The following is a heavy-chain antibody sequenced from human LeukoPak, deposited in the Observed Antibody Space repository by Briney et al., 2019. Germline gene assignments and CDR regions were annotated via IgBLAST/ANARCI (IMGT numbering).Heavy chain of an antibody. V-gene: IGHV1-2*02. D-gene: IGHD2-2*01. CDR1: YTFTGXY. J-gene: IGHJ4*02. CDR3: ASGVVDSPNDY. CDR2: INPNSGGT. Sequence: YTFTGXYXHWGRQGPGEGXEVMAWINPNSGGTNYAQKLQGRVTMNRDTYRSTAYMELSRLRSDDTAVYYCASGVVDSPNDYWGQGTLVTVSS.